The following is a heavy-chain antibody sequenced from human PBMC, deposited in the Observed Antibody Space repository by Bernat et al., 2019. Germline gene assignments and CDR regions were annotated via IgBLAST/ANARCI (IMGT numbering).Heavy chain of an antibody. J-gene: IGHJ3*02. CDR3: ARERGTAFDI. V-gene: IGHV3-74*01. CDR1: GFTFSSYW. CDR2: IKSDGSST. Sequence: VQLVESGGGLVQPGGSLRLSCAASGFTFSSYWMHWVRQDPGKGPVWVSRIKSDGSSTSYADSVKGRFTISRDNAKNTLYLQMNSLRAEDTAVYYCARERGTAFDIWGQGTMVIVSS. D-gene: IGHD1-1*01.